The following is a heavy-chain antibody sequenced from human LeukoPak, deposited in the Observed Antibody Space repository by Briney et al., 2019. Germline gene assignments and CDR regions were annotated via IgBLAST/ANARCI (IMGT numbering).Heavy chain of an antibody. J-gene: IGHJ4*02. Sequence: GGSLRLSCAASGSTFSSYAMSWVRQAPGKGLEWVSAISGGGGSTYYADSVKGRFTISRDNSKNTLYLQMNSLRAEDTAVYYCALSSAVTYYFDYWGQGTLVTVSS. D-gene: IGHD6-19*01. CDR1: GSTFSSYA. CDR2: ISGGGGST. V-gene: IGHV3-23*01. CDR3: ALSSAVTYYFDY.